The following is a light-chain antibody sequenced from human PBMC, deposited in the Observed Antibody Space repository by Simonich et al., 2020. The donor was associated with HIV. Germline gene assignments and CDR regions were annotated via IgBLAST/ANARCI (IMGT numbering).Light chain of an antibody. Sequence: QSVLTQPPSVSAAPGQKVTISCSGSSPTIGNNYVSWYQHLPGTAPKLVIYDNNNRPSGHPDRFSGSKAGTSATLGITGLQTGDEADYYCGTWDSSLSAGVFGGGTKLTVL. J-gene: IGLJ3*02. CDR2: DNN. V-gene: IGLV1-51*01. CDR3: GTWDSSLSAGV. CDR1: SPTIGNNY.